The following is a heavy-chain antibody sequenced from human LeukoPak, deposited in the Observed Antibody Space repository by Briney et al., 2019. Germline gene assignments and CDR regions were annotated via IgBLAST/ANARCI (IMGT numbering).Heavy chain of an antibody. V-gene: IGHV7-4-1*02. Sequence: ASVKVSCKASGGTFSSYAISWVRQAPGQGLEWMGWINTNTGNPTYAQGFTGRFVFSLDTSVSTAYLQISSLKAEDTAVYYCARARVAQTIVVVVAAPGVPTWFDPWGQGTLVTVSS. J-gene: IGHJ5*02. CDR3: ARARVAQTIVVVVAAPGVPTWFDP. D-gene: IGHD2-15*01. CDR1: GGTFSSYA. CDR2: INTNTGNP.